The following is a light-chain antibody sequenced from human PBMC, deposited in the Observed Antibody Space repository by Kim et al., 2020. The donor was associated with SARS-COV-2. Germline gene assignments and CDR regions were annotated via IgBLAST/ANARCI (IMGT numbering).Light chain of an antibody. CDR3: QSYDSSLSGRV. Sequence: RVTISCTGSSSNIGAGYDVHWYQQLPGTAPKLLIYGNTNRPSGVPDRFSDSKSGTSASLAITGLQAEDEADYYCQSYDSSLSGRVFGTGTKVTVL. V-gene: IGLV1-40*01. CDR1: SSNIGAGYD. J-gene: IGLJ1*01. CDR2: GNT.